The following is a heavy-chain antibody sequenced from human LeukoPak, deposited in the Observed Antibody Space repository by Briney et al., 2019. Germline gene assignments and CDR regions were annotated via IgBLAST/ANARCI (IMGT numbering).Heavy chain of an antibody. V-gene: IGHV3-7*01. CDR1: GFTFSNYW. CDR3: ARYSLADSTGYYYYGMDV. J-gene: IGHJ6*02. Sequence: GGSLRLSCAASGFTFSNYWMSWVRQAPGKGLEWVANIKQDEIEKYFVDSVKGRFTLSRDNAKNSLYLQMNSLRAEDTAVYYCARYSLADSTGYYYYGMDVWGQGTTVTVSS. CDR2: IKQDEIEK. D-gene: IGHD2/OR15-2a*01.